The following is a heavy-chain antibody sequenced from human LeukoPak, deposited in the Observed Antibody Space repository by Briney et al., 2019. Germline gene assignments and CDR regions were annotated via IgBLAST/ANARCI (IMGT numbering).Heavy chain of an antibody. CDR1: GFTFSNYA. CDR2: ISGSGSST. V-gene: IGHV3-23*01. J-gene: IGHJ4*02. CDR3: AREVGGGASGQ. D-gene: IGHD3-16*01. Sequence: PGGSLRLSCAASGFTFSNYAMTWVRQAPGKGLEWVSGISGSGSSTYYADSVKGRFTISRDTSKNTLYLQMNSLRAEDTAVYYCAREVGGGASGQWGQGTLVTVSS.